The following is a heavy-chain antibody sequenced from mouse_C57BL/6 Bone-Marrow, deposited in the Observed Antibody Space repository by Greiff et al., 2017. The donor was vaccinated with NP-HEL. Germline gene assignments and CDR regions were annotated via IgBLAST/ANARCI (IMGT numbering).Heavy chain of an antibody. CDR1: GYTFTRSW. CDR2: INPSSGYT. Sequence: QVQLKESGAELAKPGASVKLSCQASGYTFTRSWMHWVKQRPGQGLEWIGYINPSSGYTKYNQKFKDKATLTADKSSSTAYMQLSSLTYEDSAVYYCARLRSNYAMDYWGQGTSVTVSS. D-gene: IGHD5-1*01. J-gene: IGHJ4*01. V-gene: IGHV1-7*01. CDR3: ARLRSNYAMDY.